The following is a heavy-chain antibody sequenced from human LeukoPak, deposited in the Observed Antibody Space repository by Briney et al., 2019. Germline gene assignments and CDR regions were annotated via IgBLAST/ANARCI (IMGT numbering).Heavy chain of an antibody. J-gene: IGHJ4*02. CDR2: ISGSGGST. Sequence: PGGSLRLSCAASVFTFSSYAMNWVRQAPGKGPEWVSTISGSGGSTYYADSVKGRFTISRDNSKNTLYLQMNSLRAGDTAVYHCAKQGYCSGGSCYPWYFDYWGQGTLVTVSS. V-gene: IGHV3-23*01. D-gene: IGHD2-15*01. CDR1: VFTFSSYA. CDR3: AKQGYCSGGSCYPWYFDY.